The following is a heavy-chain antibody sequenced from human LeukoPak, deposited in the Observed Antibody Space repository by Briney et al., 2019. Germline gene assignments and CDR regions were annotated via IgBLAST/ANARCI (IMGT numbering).Heavy chain of an antibody. J-gene: IGHJ3*02. Sequence: GGSLRLSCAASGFAFSDSWMTWIRQAPGEGLEWVAFIKGDGSAKKYVDSVKGRFTISRDNAKNSLFLQMNSLRAEDTAVYYCARDRGWIQHDIWGQGTMVTVSS. D-gene: IGHD5-18*01. CDR3: ARDRGWIQHDI. V-gene: IGHV3-7*01. CDR1: GFAFSDSW. CDR2: IKGDGSAK.